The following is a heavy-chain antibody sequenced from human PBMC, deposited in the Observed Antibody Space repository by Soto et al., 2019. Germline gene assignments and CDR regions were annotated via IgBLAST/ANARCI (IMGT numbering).Heavy chain of an antibody. CDR1: GFTFSSYA. Sequence: GGSLRLSCAASGFTFSSYAMHWVRQAPGKGLEWVAVISYDGSNKYYADSVKGRFTISRDNSKNTLYLQMNSLRAEDTAVYYCAREVLYGDYAFDIWGQGTMVTVSS. V-gene: IGHV3-30*04. CDR3: AREVLYGDYAFDI. CDR2: ISYDGSNK. J-gene: IGHJ3*02. D-gene: IGHD4-17*01.